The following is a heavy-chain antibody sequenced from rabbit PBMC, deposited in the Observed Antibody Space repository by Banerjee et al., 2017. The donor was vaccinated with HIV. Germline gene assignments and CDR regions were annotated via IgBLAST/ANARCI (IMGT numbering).Heavy chain of an antibody. CDR1: GFSFSSSYY. CDR2: IYSSSAIT. CDR3: ARGGYGGHIYAMGL. J-gene: IGHJ4*01. Sequence: QEQLVESGGGLVQPEGSLTLTCTASGFSFSSSYYMYWVRQAPGKGLEWIGCIYSSSAITWYASWAKGRFTISKTSSTTVTLQMTSLTDADTATYFCARGGYGGHIYAMGLWGPGTLVTVS. V-gene: IGHV1S45*01. D-gene: IGHD4-2*01.